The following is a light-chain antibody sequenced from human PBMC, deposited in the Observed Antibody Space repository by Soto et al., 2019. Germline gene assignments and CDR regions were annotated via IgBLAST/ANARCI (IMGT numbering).Light chain of an antibody. CDR1: SSDIGDYTY. V-gene: IGLV2-14*01. CDR2: EVS. J-gene: IGLJ1*01. CDR3: SSYTSTSSYV. Sequence: QSALTQPASVSGSPGQSITISCTGTSSDIGDYTYVSWYQQHPGKAPKLMIYEVSNRPSGISNRFSGSKSGNTASLTISGLQADDEADYYCSSYTSTSSYVFGTGTKVTVL.